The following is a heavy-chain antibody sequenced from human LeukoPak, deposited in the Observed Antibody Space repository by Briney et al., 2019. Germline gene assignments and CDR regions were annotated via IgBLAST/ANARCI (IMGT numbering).Heavy chain of an antibody. J-gene: IGHJ4*02. CDR2: INPSGGST. Sequence: GASVKVSCKASGYTFTSYHMHWVRQAPGQGLEWMGIINPSGGSTSYAQKFQGRVTMTRDTSTSTVYMELSSLRSEDTAVYYCARDPLACSSTSCYGLYYFDYWGQGTLVTVSS. CDR1: GYTFTSYH. D-gene: IGHD2-2*01. CDR3: ARDPLACSSTSCYGLYYFDY. V-gene: IGHV1-46*01.